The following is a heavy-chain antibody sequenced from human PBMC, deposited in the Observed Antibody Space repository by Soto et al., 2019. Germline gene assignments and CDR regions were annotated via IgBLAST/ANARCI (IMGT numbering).Heavy chain of an antibody. Sequence: EVQLLESGGDLVQPGGSLRLSCGVSGFSFSSYAMAWVRQVPGKGLEWLSVITVCSHTTYYADSVRGRFTISRDDSRDTLYLQLNSLRGEDTAVYYCARGLAAGGTGGLTYYFDFWGQGTLVTVSP. J-gene: IGHJ4*02. D-gene: IGHD6-13*01. CDR3: ARGLAAGGTGGLTYYFDF. CDR2: ITVCSHTT. CDR1: GFSFSSYA. V-gene: IGHV3-23*01.